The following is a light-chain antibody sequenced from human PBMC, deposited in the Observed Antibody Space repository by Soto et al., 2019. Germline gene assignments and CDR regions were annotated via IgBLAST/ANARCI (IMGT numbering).Light chain of an antibody. V-gene: IGKV3-15*01. CDR1: QSVSSN. CDR3: HHYNNWPRRNT. Sequence: EIVMTQSPATLSLSPGERATLSCRASQSVSSNLVWYLQKPGQAPRLLIYDTSTRATDVPARFSGSGSETELALTLSGLQSEDLGIDYCHHYNNWPRRNTFGQGTKLEIK. J-gene: IGKJ2*01. CDR2: DTS.